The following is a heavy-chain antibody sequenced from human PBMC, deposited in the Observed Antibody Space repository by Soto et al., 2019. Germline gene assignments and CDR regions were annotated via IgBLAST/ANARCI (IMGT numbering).Heavy chain of an antibody. CDR3: AREGWPLLQTGMDV. Sequence: EGSLRLSCAASGFTFRSYSMNWVRQARGKGLEWVSYISSSNRTINYADSVKGRFIISRDNAKNSLYLQMHSLRDEDTAVYYCAREGWPLLQTGMDVWGQCTTVTVSS. J-gene: IGHJ6*02. D-gene: IGHD2-15*01. V-gene: IGHV3-48*02. CDR1: GFTFRSYS. CDR2: ISSSNRTI.